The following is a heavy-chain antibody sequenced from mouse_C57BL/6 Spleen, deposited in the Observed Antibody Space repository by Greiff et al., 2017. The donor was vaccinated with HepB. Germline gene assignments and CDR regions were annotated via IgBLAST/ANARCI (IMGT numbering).Heavy chain of an antibody. J-gene: IGHJ4*01. CDR1: GFTFSDYG. CDR3: ARPSPSALYYAMDY. D-gene: IGHD2-10*02. V-gene: IGHV5-17*01. CDR2: ISSGSSTI. Sequence: EVQGVESGGGLVKPGGSLKLSCAASGFTFSDYGMHWVRQAPEKGLEWVAYISSGSSTIYYADTVKGRFTISRDNAKNTLFLQMTSLRYEDTAMYYCARPSPSALYYAMDYWGQGTSVTVSS.